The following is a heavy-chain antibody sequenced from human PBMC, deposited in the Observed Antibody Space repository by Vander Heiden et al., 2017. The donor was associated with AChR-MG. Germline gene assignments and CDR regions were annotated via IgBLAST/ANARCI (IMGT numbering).Heavy chain of an antibody. CDR1: GFSFSSYG. CDR3: AKETTRGYSFGGGLDY. CDR2: ISYDGTNI. D-gene: IGHD5-18*01. V-gene: IGHV3-30*18. J-gene: IGHJ4*02. Sequence: QAQLVESGGGVVQPGRSLRLSCAASGFSFSSYGLHWVRQAPGKGLEWVAVISYDGTNIFYADSVKGRFTISRDNSKNTLYLQIRSLTIDDTAVYYCAKETTRGYSFGGGLDYWGQGTLVTVSS.